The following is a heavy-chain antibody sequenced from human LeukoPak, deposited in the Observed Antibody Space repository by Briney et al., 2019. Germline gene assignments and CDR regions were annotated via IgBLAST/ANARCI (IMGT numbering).Heavy chain of an antibody. V-gene: IGHV1-69*04. CDR3: ARDLEAVVVVPAAYTPFDP. J-gene: IGHJ5*02. Sequence: VKVSCKSSGCTFSSYTFSWVRQAPGQGLDWMGRIIPILGIANYAQKVQGRVTITADKSTSTAYMELSSLRSEDTAVYYCARDLEAVVVVPAAYTPFDPWGQGTLVTVSS. D-gene: IGHD2-2*01. CDR1: GCTFSSYT. CDR2: IIPILGIA.